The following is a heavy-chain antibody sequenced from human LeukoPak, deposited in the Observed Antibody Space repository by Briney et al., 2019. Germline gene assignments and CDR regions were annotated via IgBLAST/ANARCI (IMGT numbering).Heavy chain of an antibody. CDR2: ISAYNGNT. CDR1: GGTFSSYA. V-gene: IGHV1-18*01. Sequence: ASVKVSCKASGGTFSSYAISWVRQAPGQGLEWMGWISAYNGNTNYAQELQGRVTMTTDTSTSTAYMELRSLRSDDTAVYYCARDIGSVVVVAATPGYWGQGTLVTVSS. CDR3: ARDIGSVVVVAATPGY. D-gene: IGHD2-15*01. J-gene: IGHJ4*02.